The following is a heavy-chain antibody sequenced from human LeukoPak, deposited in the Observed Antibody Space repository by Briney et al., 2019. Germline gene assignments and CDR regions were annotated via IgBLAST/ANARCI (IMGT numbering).Heavy chain of an antibody. CDR3: ARKYCSSTSCYYAY. Sequence: PETLSLTCTVSGGSISSSSYYWGWIRQPPGKGLGWIGSIYYSGSTYYNPSLKSRVTISVDTSKNQFSLKLSSVTAADTAVYYCARKYCSSTSCYYAYWGQGTLVTVSS. J-gene: IGHJ4*02. V-gene: IGHV4-39*01. CDR1: GGSISSSSYY. D-gene: IGHD2-2*01. CDR2: IYYSGST.